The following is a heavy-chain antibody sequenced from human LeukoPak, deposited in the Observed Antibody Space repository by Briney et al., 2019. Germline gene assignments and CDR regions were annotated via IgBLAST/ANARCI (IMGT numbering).Heavy chain of an antibody. Sequence: GGSLRLSCAASGFTFSNYGMHLVRQAPGKGLEWVAFIWYDGSNRYYADSVKGRFTISRDNYENTLFLQMSSLRTEDTAVYYCAKDPLGFCTRATCRYLDSWGQGTLVTVSS. J-gene: IGHJ4*02. CDR2: IWYDGSNR. V-gene: IGHV3-30*02. CDR1: GFTFSNYG. D-gene: IGHD2-8*01. CDR3: AKDPLGFCTRATCRYLDS.